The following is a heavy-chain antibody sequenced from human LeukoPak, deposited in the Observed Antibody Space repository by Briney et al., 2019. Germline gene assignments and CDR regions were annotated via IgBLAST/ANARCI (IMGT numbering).Heavy chain of an antibody. V-gene: IGHV3-30*18. Sequence: GGSLRLSCAASGFTFSSYAMNWVRQAPGKGLEWVAVISYDGSNKYYADSVKGRFTISRDNSKNTLYLQMNSLRAEDMAVYYCAKMRLPKAAAGAYGMDVWGQGTTVTVSS. D-gene: IGHD6-13*01. J-gene: IGHJ6*02. CDR1: GFTFSSYA. CDR2: ISYDGSNK. CDR3: AKMRLPKAAAGAYGMDV.